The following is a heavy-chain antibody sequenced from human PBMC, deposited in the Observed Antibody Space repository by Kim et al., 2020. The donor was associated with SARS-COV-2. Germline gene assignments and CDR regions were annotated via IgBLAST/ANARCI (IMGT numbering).Heavy chain of an antibody. J-gene: IGHJ4*02. D-gene: IGHD1-7*01. CDR1: GFTFSSYG. V-gene: IGHV3-30*18. CDR2: ISYDGSNK. CDR3: AKDRNYGDY. Sequence: GGSLRLSCAASGFTFSSYGMHWVRQAPGKGLEWVAVISYDGSNKYYADSVKGRFTISRDNSKNTLYLQMNSLRAEDTAVYYCAKDRNYGDYWGQGTLVTVSS.